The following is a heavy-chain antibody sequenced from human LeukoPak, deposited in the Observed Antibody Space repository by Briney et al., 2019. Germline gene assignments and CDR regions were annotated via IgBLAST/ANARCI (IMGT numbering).Heavy chain of an antibody. V-gene: IGHV3-48*04. Sequence: GGSLRLSCAASGFTFSSYSMNWVRQAPGKGLEWVSYISSSSSTIYYADSVKGRFTISRDNAKNSLYLQMNSLRAEDTAVYYCAGMEYSNSFGGNWFDPWGQGTLVTVSS. CDR1: GFTFSSYS. J-gene: IGHJ5*02. CDR2: ISSSSSTI. D-gene: IGHD6-6*01. CDR3: AGMEYSNSFGGNWFDP.